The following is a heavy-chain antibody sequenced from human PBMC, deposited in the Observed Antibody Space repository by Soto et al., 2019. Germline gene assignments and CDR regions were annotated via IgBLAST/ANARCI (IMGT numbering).Heavy chain of an antibody. D-gene: IGHD3-3*01. J-gene: IGHJ5*02. CDR1: GGSISSSSYY. V-gene: IGHV4-39*01. CDR2: IFYSGST. CDR3: AASGYDFWSGLPQPWFDP. Sequence: SETLSLTCTVSGGSISSSSYYWGWIRQPPGKGLEWIGSIFYSGSTYYNPSLKSRVTISVDTSKNQFSLKLTSVTAADTAVYYCAASGYDFWSGLPQPWFDPWGQGTLVTVSS.